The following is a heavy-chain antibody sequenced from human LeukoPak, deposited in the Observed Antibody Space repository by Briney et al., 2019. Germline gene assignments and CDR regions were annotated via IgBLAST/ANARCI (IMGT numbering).Heavy chain of an antibody. J-gene: IGHJ4*02. Sequence: PSETLSLTCTVSGDSISSHKWWCWVRQPPGKGLEWIGEISHSGSTSYNPSLKSRVTIAADISKNQFSLSLTSVTAADTAVYYCARGANYNWDSWGQGTLVTVSS. V-gene: IGHV4-4*02. CDR1: GDSISSHKW. CDR3: ARGANYNWDS. D-gene: IGHD1-20*01. CDR2: ISHSGST.